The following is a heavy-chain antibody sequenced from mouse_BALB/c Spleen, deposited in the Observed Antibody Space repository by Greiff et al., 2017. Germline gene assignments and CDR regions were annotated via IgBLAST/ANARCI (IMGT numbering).Heavy chain of an antibody. V-gene: IGHV5-4*02. CDR2: ISDGGSYT. CDR3: ARERGYYADY. CDR1: GFTFSDYY. J-gene: IGHJ2*01. Sequence: EVQGVESGGGLVKPGGSLKLSCAASGFTFSDYYMYWVRQTPEKRLEWVATISDGGSYTYYPDSVKGRFTISRDNAKNNLYLQMSSLKSEDTAMYYCARERGYYADYGGQGTTLTVSS.